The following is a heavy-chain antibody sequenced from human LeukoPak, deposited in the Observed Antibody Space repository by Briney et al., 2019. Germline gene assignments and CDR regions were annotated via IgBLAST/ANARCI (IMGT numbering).Heavy chain of an antibody. D-gene: IGHD3-3*01. CDR1: GGSISSGSYY. CDR2: IYTSGST. J-gene: IGHJ4*02. Sequence: SQTLSLTCTVSGGSISSGSYYWSWIRQPAGKGQEWIGRIYTSGSTNYNPSLKSRVTISVDTSKNQFSLKLSSVTAADTAVYYCASATYDFWSGVYYYFDYWGEGTLVTVSS. V-gene: IGHV4-61*02. CDR3: ASATYDFWSGVYYYFDY.